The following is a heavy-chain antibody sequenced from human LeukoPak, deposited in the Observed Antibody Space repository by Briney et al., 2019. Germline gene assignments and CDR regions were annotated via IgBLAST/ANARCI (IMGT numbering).Heavy chain of an antibody. Sequence: PGGSLRLSCAASGFTFSSYAMSWVRQAPGKGLEWVSAISGSGGSTYYADSVKGRFTISRDNSKNTLYLQMNSLRAEDTDVYYCAKDYYDILTGRSYYFDYWGKGTLVTVSS. CDR2: ISGSGGST. CDR1: GFTFSSYA. V-gene: IGHV3-23*01. D-gene: IGHD3-9*01. J-gene: IGHJ4*02. CDR3: AKDYYDILTGRSYYFDY.